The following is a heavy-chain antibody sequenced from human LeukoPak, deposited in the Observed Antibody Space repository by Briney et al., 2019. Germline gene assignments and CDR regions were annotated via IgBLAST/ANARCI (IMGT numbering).Heavy chain of an antibody. CDR1: GGSISRSRYY. CDR2: IYYSGST. J-gene: IGHJ5*02. CDR3: VRVGPFGMSSGYWFDP. Sequence: PSETLSLTCTVSGGSISRSRYYWGWVRQPPGKGLEWIGSIYYSGSTYYNPSLKSRVTISLDTSKNQFSLNLTSVTAADTAVYYCVRVGPFGMSSGYWFDPWGQGTLVTVSS. D-gene: IGHD3-16*01. V-gene: IGHV4-39*07.